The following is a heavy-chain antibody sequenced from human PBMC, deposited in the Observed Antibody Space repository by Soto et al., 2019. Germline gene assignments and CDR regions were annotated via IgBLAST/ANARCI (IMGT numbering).Heavy chain of an antibody. CDR3: ARHGVLYDYIWGSDYYMDV. D-gene: IGHD3-16*01. J-gene: IGHJ6*03. CDR1: GYSFTSYW. V-gene: IGHV5-51*01. Sequence: PGESLKISCKGFGYSFTSYWIGWVRQMPGKGLEWMGIIYPGDSDTRYSPSFQGQVTISADKSISTAYLQWSSLKASDTAMYYCARHGVLYDYIWGSDYYMDVWGKGTTVTVSS. CDR2: IYPGDSDT.